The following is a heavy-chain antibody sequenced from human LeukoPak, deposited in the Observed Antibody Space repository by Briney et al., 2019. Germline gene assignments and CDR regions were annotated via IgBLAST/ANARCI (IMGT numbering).Heavy chain of an antibody. CDR2: IYYSGST. J-gene: IGHJ6*02. CDR3: ARTVKNYYDNSAHYYGMDV. D-gene: IGHD3-22*01. Sequence: SETLSLTCTVSGGSISSYYWSWIRQPPGKGLEWIGYIYYSGSTNYNPSLKSRVTISVDTSKNQFSLKLSSVTAADTAVYYCARTVKNYYDNSAHYYGMDVWGQGTTVTVSS. V-gene: IGHV4-59*01. CDR1: GGSISSYY.